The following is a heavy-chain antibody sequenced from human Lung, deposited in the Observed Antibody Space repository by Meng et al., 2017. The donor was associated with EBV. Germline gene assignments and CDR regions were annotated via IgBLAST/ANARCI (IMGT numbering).Heavy chain of an antibody. Sequence: QAQLHQSGPGPVKPPQTPSPTCGISGDSVSSSSAAWTWIRQSPSRGLEWLGRTYYRSKWYNDYAVFVKSRITINPDTSKNQFSLQLNSVTPEDTAVYYCARGATSVFDLWGRGTLVTVSS. CDR1: GDSVSSSSAA. CDR2: TYYRSKWYN. J-gene: IGHJ2*01. V-gene: IGHV6-1*01. CDR3: ARGATSVFDL.